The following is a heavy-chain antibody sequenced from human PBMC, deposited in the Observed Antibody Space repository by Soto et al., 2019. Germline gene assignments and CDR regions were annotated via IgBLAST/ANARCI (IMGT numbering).Heavy chain of an antibody. D-gene: IGHD3-10*01. CDR1: GGSFSGYY. Sequence: PSETLSLTCAVYGGSFSGYYWSWIRQPPGKGLEWIGEINHSGSTNDNPSLTSRVTISVDTSKNQFSLKLSSVTAADTAVYYCARCRMVRGVIIWFDPWGQGTLVTVSS. CDR2: INHSGST. V-gene: IGHV4-34*01. J-gene: IGHJ5*02. CDR3: ARCRMVRGVIIWFDP.